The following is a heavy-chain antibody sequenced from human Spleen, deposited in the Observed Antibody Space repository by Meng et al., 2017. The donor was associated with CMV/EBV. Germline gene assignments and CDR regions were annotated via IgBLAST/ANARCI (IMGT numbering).Heavy chain of an antibody. V-gene: IGHV1-18*01. CDR2: ISAYTGNT. Sequence: ASGYLLTRYGICCVRQSPGQGLECMGWISAYTGNTNSAQKLQGRVTMTTDTSTSTAYMELRSLRSDHTAVYYCARDQAAIIYNWFDPWGQGTLVTVSS. J-gene: IGHJ5*02. CDR1: GYLLTRYG. CDR3: ARDQAAIIYNWFDP. D-gene: IGHD2-2*01.